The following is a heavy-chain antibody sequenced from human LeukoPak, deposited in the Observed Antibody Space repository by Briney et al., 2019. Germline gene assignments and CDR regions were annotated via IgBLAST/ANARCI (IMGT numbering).Heavy chain of an antibody. Sequence: PGGSLRLSCAASGFTFSSYGMHWVRQAPGKGLEWVAFIRYDGSSKYYADSVKGRFTISRDNSKNTLYLHMNIIRAEDTAVTDYEKDYYDSSGLFDYWGQRTMVTVSS. D-gene: IGHD3-22*01. CDR1: GFTFSSYG. CDR3: EKDYYDSSGLFDY. CDR2: IRYDGSSK. J-gene: IGHJ4*02. V-gene: IGHV3-30*02.